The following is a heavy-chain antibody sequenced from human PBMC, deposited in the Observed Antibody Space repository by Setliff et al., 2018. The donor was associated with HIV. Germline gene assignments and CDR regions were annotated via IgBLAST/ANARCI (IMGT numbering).Heavy chain of an antibody. V-gene: IGHV4-39*07. D-gene: IGHD1-20*01. Sequence: SETLSLTCTVSGGSISSSSYYWGWIRQPPGKGLEWIGSIYYSGSTYYNPSLKSRVTISVDTSKNQFSLKLSSVTAADTAVYYCARLNNGAHYFHFDYWGQGTLVTVSS. CDR1: GGSISSSSYY. CDR2: IYYSGST. J-gene: IGHJ4*02. CDR3: ARLNNGAHYFHFDY.